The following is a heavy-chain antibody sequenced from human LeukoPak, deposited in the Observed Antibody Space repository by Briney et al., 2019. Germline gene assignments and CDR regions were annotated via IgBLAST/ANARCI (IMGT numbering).Heavy chain of an antibody. Sequence: GGSLRLSCAASGFTFSSYWMTWVRQAPGKGLEWVANIKQDGSEKYYVDSVKGRFTISRDDAKNSLYLQMNSLRAEDTAVYYCARRRGSYSFDYWGQGTLVTVSS. CDR2: IKQDGSEK. V-gene: IGHV3-7*01. D-gene: IGHD1-26*01. CDR3: ARRRGSYSFDY. CDR1: GFTFSSYW. J-gene: IGHJ4*02.